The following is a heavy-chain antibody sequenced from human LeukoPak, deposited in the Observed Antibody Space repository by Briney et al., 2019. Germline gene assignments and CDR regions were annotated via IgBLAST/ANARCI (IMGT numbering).Heavy chain of an antibody. CDR1: GGSFSGYY. CDR3: AKDIGDYYDSSGYYGY. D-gene: IGHD3-22*01. CDR2: ISGSGGST. J-gene: IGHJ4*02. Sequence: PSETLSLTCAVYGGSFSGYYWSWVRQAPGKGLEWVSAISGSGGSTYYADSVKGRFTISRDNSKNTLYLQMNSLRAEDTAVYYCAKDIGDYYDSSGYYGYWGQGTLVTVSS. V-gene: IGHV3-23*01.